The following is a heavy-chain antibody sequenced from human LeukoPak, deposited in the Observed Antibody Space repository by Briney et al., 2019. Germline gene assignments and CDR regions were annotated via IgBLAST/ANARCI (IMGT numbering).Heavy chain of an antibody. CDR3: ASTLAAGTSYFDY. D-gene: IGHD6-13*01. J-gene: IGHJ4*02. CDR2: INPNSGDT. CDR1: GYTFTGYF. V-gene: IGHV1-2*02. Sequence: ASVKVSCKASGYTFTGYFIHWVRQAPGQGLEWMGWINPNSGDTYYAQKFQGRGTMTRDTSISTAYVELSRLTSDDTAVYYCASTLAAGTSYFDYWGQGTLVTVSS.